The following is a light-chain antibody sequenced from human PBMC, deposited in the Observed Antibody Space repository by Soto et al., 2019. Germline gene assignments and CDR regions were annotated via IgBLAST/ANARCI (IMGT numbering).Light chain of an antibody. CDR1: QSVSSSY. V-gene: IGKV3-20*01. CDR2: GAS. Sequence: EIVLTQAPGTLSLSPGERATLSCRASQSVSSSYLAWYQQKPGQAPRLLIYGASSRATGIPDRFSGSGSGTDCNLRIIRLEPEDFALYYCQQYGSSPQTLGQGSKVEIK. J-gene: IGKJ1*01. CDR3: QQYGSSPQT.